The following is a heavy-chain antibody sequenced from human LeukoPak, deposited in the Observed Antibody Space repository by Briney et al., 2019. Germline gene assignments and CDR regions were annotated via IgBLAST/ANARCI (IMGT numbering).Heavy chain of an antibody. J-gene: IGHJ3*02. V-gene: IGHV4-34*01. D-gene: IGHD3-22*01. CDR1: GGSFSGYY. CDR3: ARGGRITMIVVVTSGAFDI. CDR2: INHSGST. Sequence: SETLSLTCAVYGGSFSGYYWSWIRQPPGKGLEWIGEINHSGSTNYNPSLKSRVTISVDTSKDQFSLKLSSVTAADTAVYYCARGGRITMIVVVTSGAFDIWGQGTMVTVSS.